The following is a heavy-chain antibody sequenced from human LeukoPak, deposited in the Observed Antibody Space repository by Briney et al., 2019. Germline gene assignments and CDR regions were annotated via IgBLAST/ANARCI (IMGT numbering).Heavy chain of an antibody. J-gene: IGHJ4*02. V-gene: IGHV3-11*01. CDR1: GFTFSDSY. Sequence: GGSLRLSCAASGFTFSDSYMTWIRQAPGKGLEWISYISTSGGTTYYADSLKGRLTISRDNAKNSLYLQMNSLRVEDTAVYYCARDFGGYEDYWGQGPLVTVSS. CDR3: ARDFGGYEDY. CDR2: ISTSGGTT. D-gene: IGHD5-12*01.